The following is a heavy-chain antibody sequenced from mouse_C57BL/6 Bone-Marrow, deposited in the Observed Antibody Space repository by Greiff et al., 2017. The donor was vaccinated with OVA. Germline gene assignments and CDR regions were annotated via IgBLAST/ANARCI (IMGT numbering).Heavy chain of an antibody. Sequence: VQGVESGPELVKPGASVKISCKASGYAFSSSWMNWVKQRPGKGLEWIGRIYPGDGDTNYNGKFKGKATLTADTSSNTAYMQLSSLTTEDSAIYYCAILLWLRRGGHYAMDYWGQGTSVTVSS. CDR3: AILLWLRRGGHYAMDY. D-gene: IGHD2-2*01. V-gene: IGHV1-82*01. CDR2: IYPGDGDT. J-gene: IGHJ4*01. CDR1: GYAFSSSW.